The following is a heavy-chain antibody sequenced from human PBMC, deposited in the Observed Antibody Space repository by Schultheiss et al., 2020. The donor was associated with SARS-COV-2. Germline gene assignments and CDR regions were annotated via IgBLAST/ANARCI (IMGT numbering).Heavy chain of an antibody. V-gene: IGHV1-2*04. CDR2: INPNSGGT. Sequence: ASVKVSCKASGYTFTGYYMHWVRQAPGQGLEWMGWINPNSGGTYFAKKFQGWVTMTRDTPICTGYMEVSRVRSDDTAVYYCARANRDSYGYRSAFYYYMDVWGKGTTVTVSS. D-gene: IGHD5-18*01. CDR1: GYTFTGYY. CDR3: ARANRDSYGYRSAFYYYMDV. J-gene: IGHJ6*03.